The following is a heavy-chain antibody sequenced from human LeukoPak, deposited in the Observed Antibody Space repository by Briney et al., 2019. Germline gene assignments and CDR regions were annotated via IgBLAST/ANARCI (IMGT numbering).Heavy chain of an antibody. CDR1: GGSISSYY. Sequence: SETLSLTCTVSGGSISSYYWSWIRQPPGKGLEWIGSIYYSETTYYNPSLKSRVTISVDTSKNQFSLRLSSVTAADTAVYYCARQRYYGSGSYSLNWFDPWGQGTLVTVSS. CDR3: ARQRYYGSGSYSLNWFDP. J-gene: IGHJ5*02. V-gene: IGHV4-59*05. D-gene: IGHD3-10*01. CDR2: IYYSETT.